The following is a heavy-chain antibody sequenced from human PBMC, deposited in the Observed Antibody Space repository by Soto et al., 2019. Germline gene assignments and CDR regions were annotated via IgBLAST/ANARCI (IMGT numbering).Heavy chain of an antibody. CDR1: GFTFSTYS. V-gene: IGHV3-48*02. CDR3: ARDRLGCSGGGCYSGYYGMDV. Sequence: EVQLVESGGGLVQRGGSLRLSCAASGFTFSTYSLNWVRQAPGKGLEWVSYISSSSVTINYADSVKGRFTISRDNAKNSLYLQMNSLRDEDTAVYYCARDRLGCSGGGCYSGYYGMDVWGQGTTVTVSS. CDR2: ISSSSVTI. D-gene: IGHD2-15*01. J-gene: IGHJ6*02.